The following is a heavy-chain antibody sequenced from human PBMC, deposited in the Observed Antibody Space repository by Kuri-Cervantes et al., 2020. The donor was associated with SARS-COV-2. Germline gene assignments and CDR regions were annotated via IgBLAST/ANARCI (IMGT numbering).Heavy chain of an antibody. Sequence: ASVKVSCKASGYTFTSYYMHWVRQAPGQGLEWMGIINPSGGSTSYAQKFQGRVTMTRGTSTSTAYMELRSLRSDDTAVYYCARDSLAVAGTLVDWGQGTLVTVSS. J-gene: IGHJ4*02. CDR2: INPSGGST. CDR3: ARDSLAVAGTLVD. CDR1: GYTFTSYY. D-gene: IGHD6-19*01. V-gene: IGHV1-46*01.